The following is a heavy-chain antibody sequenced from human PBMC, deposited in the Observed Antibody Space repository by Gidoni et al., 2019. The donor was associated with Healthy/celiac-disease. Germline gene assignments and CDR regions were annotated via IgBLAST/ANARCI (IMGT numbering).Heavy chain of an antibody. V-gene: IGHV4-34*01. CDR3: ARGRYHDSSGFPY. Sequence: QVQLQQWGAGLLKPSETLSLTCAMSGPSFSGYYWSWIRQSPGRGLEWIAEITRTGSTNYKPSLRSRVTISVDASKNQFSLQLRSVTAADTAVYYCARGRYHDSSGFPYWGQGTLVTVSS. D-gene: IGHD3-22*01. J-gene: IGHJ4*02. CDR1: GPSFSGYY. CDR2: ITRTGST.